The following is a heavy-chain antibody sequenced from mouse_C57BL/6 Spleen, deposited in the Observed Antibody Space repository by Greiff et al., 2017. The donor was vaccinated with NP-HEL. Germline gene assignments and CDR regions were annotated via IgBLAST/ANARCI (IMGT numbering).Heavy chain of an antibody. CDR3: AKKQTTVVGYYAKGY. CDR1: GFSLPSYA. Sequence: QVQLKESGPGLVAPSQSLSITCPVSGFSLPSYAISWVRQPPGKGLEWLGVIWTGGGTNYTSALQSRLSISKDNSKSQVFIKMNSRRTDDTARNYCAKKQTTVVGYYAKGYWGKGTSVTVSS. V-gene: IGHV2-9-1*01. CDR2: IWTGGGT. J-gene: IGHJ4*01. D-gene: IGHD1-1*01.